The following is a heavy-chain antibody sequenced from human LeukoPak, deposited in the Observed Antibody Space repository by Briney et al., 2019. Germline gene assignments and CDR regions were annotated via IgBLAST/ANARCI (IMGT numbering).Heavy chain of an antibody. CDR2: INHSGST. Sequence: PSETLSLTWAVYGGSFSGYYWSWIRQPPGKGLEWIGEINHSGSTNYNPSLKSRVTISVDTSKNQFSLKLSSVTAADTAVYYCARAEAVAGDFDCWGQGTLVTVSS. CDR3: ARAEAVAGDFDC. V-gene: IGHV4-34*01. CDR1: GGSFSGYY. D-gene: IGHD6-19*01. J-gene: IGHJ4*02.